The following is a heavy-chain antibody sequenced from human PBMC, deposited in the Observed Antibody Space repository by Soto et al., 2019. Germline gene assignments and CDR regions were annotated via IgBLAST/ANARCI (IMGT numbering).Heavy chain of an antibody. V-gene: IGHV3-21*01. J-gene: IGHJ6*03. Sequence: GGSLRLSCAASGFTFSSYSMNWVRQAPGKGLEWVSSISSSSSYIYYADSVKGRFTISRDNAKNSLYLQMNSLRAEDTAVYYCARGQYYDFWSGYSTRGHYYYYYMDVWGKGTTVTVSS. CDR3: ARGQYYDFWSGYSTRGHYYYYYMDV. D-gene: IGHD3-3*01. CDR1: GFTFSSYS. CDR2: ISSSSSYI.